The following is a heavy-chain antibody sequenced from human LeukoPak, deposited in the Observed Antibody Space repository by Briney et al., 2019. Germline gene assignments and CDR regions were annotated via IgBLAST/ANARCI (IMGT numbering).Heavy chain of an antibody. CDR1: GGSISSGGYS. D-gene: IGHD5-12*01. Sequence: SETLSLTCTVSGGSISSGGYSWSWIRQHPGKGLEWIGYIYYSGSTYYNPSLKSRVTISVDTPKNQFSLKLSSVTAADTAVYYCARDGNSGYDSWGQGTLVTVSS. J-gene: IGHJ5*02. V-gene: IGHV4-31*03. CDR2: IYYSGST. CDR3: ARDGNSGYDS.